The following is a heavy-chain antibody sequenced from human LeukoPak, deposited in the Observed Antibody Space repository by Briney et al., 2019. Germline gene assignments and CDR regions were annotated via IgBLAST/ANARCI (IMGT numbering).Heavy chain of an antibody. D-gene: IGHD4-23*01. CDR2: ISYDASNK. V-gene: IGHV3-30-3*01. Sequence: GGSLRLSCAASGFTFSSYAMHWVRQAPGKGLEWVAVISYDASNKYYTDSVKGRFTISRDNSKNMLYLQMDSLRVEGTAVYHCAREEYGGVYFDYWGQGTLVTVSS. J-gene: IGHJ4*02. CDR3: AREEYGGVYFDY. CDR1: GFTFSSYA.